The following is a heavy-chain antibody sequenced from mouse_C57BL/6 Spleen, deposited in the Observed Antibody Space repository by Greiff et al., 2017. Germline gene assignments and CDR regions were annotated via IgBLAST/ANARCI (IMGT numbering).Heavy chain of an antibody. V-gene: IGHV1-7*01. CDR2: INPSSGYT. CDR3: ARGGDDYDAWFAY. Sequence: VQLQQSGAELAKPGASVKLSSKASGYTFTSYWMHWVKQRPGQGLEWIGYINPSSGYTKYNQKFKDKATLTADKSSSTAYMQLSSLTYEDSAVYYCARGGDDYDAWFAYWGQGTLVTVSA. CDR1: GYTFTSYW. J-gene: IGHJ3*01. D-gene: IGHD2-4*01.